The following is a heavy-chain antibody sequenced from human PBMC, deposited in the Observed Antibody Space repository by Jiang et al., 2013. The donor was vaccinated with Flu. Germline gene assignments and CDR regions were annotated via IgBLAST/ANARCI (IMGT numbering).Heavy chain of an antibody. Sequence: GAEVKKPGASVKVSCKVSGYTLNEVSIHWVRQAPGKGLEWMGGLDSEDGERIYAQKFQGRVTMTEDTATDTAYMELSSLRPEDTAVYYCATWPPMDTAMVTAFDHWGQGSLVTVSS. CDR1: GYTLNEVS. V-gene: IGHV1-24*01. CDR2: LDSEDGER. D-gene: IGHD5-18*01. CDR3: ATWPPMDTAMVTAFDH. J-gene: IGHJ4*02.